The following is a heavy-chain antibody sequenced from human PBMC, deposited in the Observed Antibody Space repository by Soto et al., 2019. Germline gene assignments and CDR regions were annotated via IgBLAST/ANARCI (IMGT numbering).Heavy chain of an antibody. CDR2: IKSKTDGGTT. J-gene: IGHJ6*02. CDR1: GFTFSNAW. V-gene: IGHV3-15*01. Sequence: GGSLRLSCAASGFTFSNAWMSWVRQAPGKGLEWVGRIKSKTDGGTTDYAAPVKGRFTISRDDSKNTLYLQMNSLKTEDTAVYYCTTAARGYSSSWAWSYYYYGMDVWGQGTTVTVSS. CDR3: TTAARGYSSSWAWSYYYYGMDV. D-gene: IGHD6-13*01.